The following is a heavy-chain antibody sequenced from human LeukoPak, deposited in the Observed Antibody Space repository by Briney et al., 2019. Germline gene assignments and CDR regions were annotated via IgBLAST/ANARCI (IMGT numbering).Heavy chain of an antibody. CDR3: ARHDYGGSSDWFDP. J-gene: IGHJ5*02. D-gene: IGHD4-23*01. CDR1: GGSIRSYF. CDR2: IFYSGST. Sequence: SETLSLTCTVSGGSIRSYFWSWIRQPPGKGLEWIGYIFYSGSTYYNPSLMSRVTISVDTSKNQFSLKLTSVTAAATAVYYCARHDYGGSSDWFDPWGQGTLVSVSS. V-gene: IGHV4-59*01.